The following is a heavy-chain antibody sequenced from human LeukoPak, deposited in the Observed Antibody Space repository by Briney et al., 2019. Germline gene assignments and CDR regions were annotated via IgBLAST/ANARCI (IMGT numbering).Heavy chain of an antibody. CDR3: AKTWNDVLDY. J-gene: IGHJ4*02. D-gene: IGHD1-1*01. CDR2: IPFDGNNE. Sequence: GGSLRLSCAASGFTFSTYGMHWVRQPPGKGLEWVAFIPFDGNNEYYADSVKGRFTISRDNFKNTLYLQLNSLRAEDAAVYYCAKTWNDVLDYWGQGTLVTVSS. V-gene: IGHV3-30*02. CDR1: GFTFSTYG.